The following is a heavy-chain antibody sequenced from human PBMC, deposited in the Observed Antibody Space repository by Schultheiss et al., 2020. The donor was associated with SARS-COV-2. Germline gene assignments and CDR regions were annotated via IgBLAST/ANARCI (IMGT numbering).Heavy chain of an antibody. CDR1: GGSFSGYY. V-gene: IGHV4-34*01. J-gene: IGHJ2*01. D-gene: IGHD6-6*01. Sequence: SETLSLTCAVYGGSFSGYYWSWIRQHPGKGLEWIGYIYYSGSTNYNPSLKSRVTISVDTSKNQFSLKLSSVTAADTAVYYCARVATSIAAPSFWYFDLWGRGTLVTVSS. CDR3: ARVATSIAAPSFWYFDL. CDR2: IYYSGST.